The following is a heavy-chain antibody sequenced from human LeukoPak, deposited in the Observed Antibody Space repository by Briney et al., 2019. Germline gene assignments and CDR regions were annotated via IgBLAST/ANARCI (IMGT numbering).Heavy chain of an antibody. Sequence: ASVTVSCKASGYTFTSYDINGVRQAAGQGREGMGWMNPNSGNTGYAQKFQGRVTMTRNTSISTAYMELSSLRSEDTAVYYCARGLIGDPYYYYGMDVWGQGTTVTVSS. CDR1: GYTFTSYD. D-gene: IGHD7-27*01. CDR2: MNPNSGNT. J-gene: IGHJ6*02. CDR3: ARGLIGDPYYYYGMDV. V-gene: IGHV1-8*01.